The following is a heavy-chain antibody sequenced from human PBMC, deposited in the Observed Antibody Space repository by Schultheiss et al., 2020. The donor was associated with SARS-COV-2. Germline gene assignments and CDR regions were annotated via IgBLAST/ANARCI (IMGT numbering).Heavy chain of an antibody. J-gene: IGHJ4*02. D-gene: IGHD3-22*01. V-gene: IGHV3-53*01. CDR3: ARSPSYESSGYDC. CDR1: GFTVSSNY. CDR2: IYSGGST. Sequence: GESLKISCAASGFTVSSNYMSWVRQAPGKGLEWVSVIYSGGSTYYADSVKGRFTISRDNSKNTLYLQMNSLRAEDTAVYYCARSPSYESSGYDCWGQGTLVTVSS.